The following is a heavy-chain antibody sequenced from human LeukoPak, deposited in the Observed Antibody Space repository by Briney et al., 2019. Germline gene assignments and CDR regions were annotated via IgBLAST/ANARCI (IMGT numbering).Heavy chain of an antibody. J-gene: IGHJ6*03. CDR2: INPNSGGT. CDR3: ARALPIPFYYMDV. Sequence: ASVKVSCKASGYTFTSYGINWVRQAPGQGLEWMGWINPNSGGTNYAQKFQGRVTMTRDTSISTAYMELSRLRSDDTAVYYCARALPIPFYYMDVWGKGTTVTISS. D-gene: IGHD2-2*02. CDR1: GYTFTSYG. V-gene: IGHV1-2*02.